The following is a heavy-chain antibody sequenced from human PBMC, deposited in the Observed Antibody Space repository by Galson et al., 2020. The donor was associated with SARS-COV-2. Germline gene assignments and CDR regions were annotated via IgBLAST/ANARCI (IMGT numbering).Heavy chain of an antibody. J-gene: IGHJ3*02. CDR2: IKSKPDGETR. CDR3: TTDTTLGTFDI. V-gene: IGHV3-15*01. D-gene: IGHD1-1*01. CDR1: GFTFSNAW. Sequence: GGSLRLSCAASGFTFSNAWMTWVRQAPGKGLEWLGRIKSKPDGETRDYAAPVKGRFTISRDDSKTTLYLQMNNLKTEDTALYYCTTDTTLGTFDIWGQGTMVNVST.